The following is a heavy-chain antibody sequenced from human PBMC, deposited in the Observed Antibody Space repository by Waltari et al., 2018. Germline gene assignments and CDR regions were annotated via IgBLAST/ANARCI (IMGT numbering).Heavy chain of an antibody. V-gene: IGHV5-51*03. CDR1: GYSFTSYW. D-gene: IGHD2-15*01. CDR3: ARSSEPYCSGGSCYLDY. Sequence: EVQLVQSGAEVKKPGESLKISCKGSGYSFTSYWIGWVRQMPGKGLEWMGIIYPGDSDTRHSPSFQGQVTISADKSISTAYLQWSSLKASDTAMYYCARSSEPYCSGGSCYLDYWGQGTLVTVSS. J-gene: IGHJ4*02. CDR2: IYPGDSDT.